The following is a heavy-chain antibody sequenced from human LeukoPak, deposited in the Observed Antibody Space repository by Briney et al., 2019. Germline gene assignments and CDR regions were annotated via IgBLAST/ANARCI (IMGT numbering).Heavy chain of an antibody. V-gene: IGHV1-2*02. CDR2: INPNSGGT. J-gene: IGHJ6*02. D-gene: IGHD2-21*02. CDR1: GYTFTGYY. CDR3: ARDPCGGDCYYYYGMDV. Sequence: GASVKVSCKASGYTFTGYYMHWVRQAPGQGLEWMGWINPNSGGTNYAQKFQGRVTMTRDTSTSTVYMELSSLRSEDTAVYYCARDPCGGDCYYYYGMDVWGQGTTVTVSS.